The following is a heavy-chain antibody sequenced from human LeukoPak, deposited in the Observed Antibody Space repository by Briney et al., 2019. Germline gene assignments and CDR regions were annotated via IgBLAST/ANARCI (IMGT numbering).Heavy chain of an antibody. CDR3: ATARGGTNFDY. V-gene: IGHV1-46*03. D-gene: IGHD1-7*01. CDR1: GYTFTSYY. Sequence: ASVKVSCKASGYTFTSYYMHWVRQAPGQGLEWMGIINPSGGSTSYAQKFQGRVTMTRDTSTSTVYMEPSSLRSEDTAVYYCATARGGTNFDYWGQGTLVTVSS. J-gene: IGHJ4*02. CDR2: INPSGGST.